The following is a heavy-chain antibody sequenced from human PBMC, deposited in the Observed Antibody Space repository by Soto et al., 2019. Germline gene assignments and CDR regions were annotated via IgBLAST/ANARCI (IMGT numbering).Heavy chain of an antibody. J-gene: IGHJ4*02. D-gene: IGHD3-22*01. Sequence: WGSLRLSCAASGFTFISYAIHLFRHSACKWLEWVAVISYDGSNKYYADSVKGRFTISRDNSKNTLYLQMNSLRAEDTAVYYCARDLGDYYDSSGIDYWGQGTLVTVSS. CDR1: GFTFISYA. CDR2: ISYDGSNK. V-gene: IGHV3-30-3*01. CDR3: ARDLGDYYDSSGIDY.